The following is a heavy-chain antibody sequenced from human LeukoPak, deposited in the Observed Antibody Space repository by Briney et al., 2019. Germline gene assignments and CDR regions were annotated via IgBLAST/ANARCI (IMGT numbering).Heavy chain of an antibody. CDR2: ISGSGGST. Sequence: GGSLRLSCAASGFTFSSYAMSWVRQAPGKGLEWVSAISGSGGSTYYADSVKGRFTISRDNSKNTLYLQMNSLRAEDTAVYYCAKVPYGSGSFSTLDYWGQGTLVTVSS. CDR1: GFTFSSYA. D-gene: IGHD3-10*01. V-gene: IGHV3-23*01. J-gene: IGHJ4*02. CDR3: AKVPYGSGSFSTLDY.